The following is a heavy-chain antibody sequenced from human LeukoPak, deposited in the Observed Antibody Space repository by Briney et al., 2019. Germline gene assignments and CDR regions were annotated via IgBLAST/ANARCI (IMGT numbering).Heavy chain of an antibody. CDR3: ARGMGGYGGYDY. Sequence: GGSLRLSCAASGFTFSSYAMSWVRQAPGKGLEWVSAISGSGGSTYYADSVKGRFTISRDNSKNTVYLQMNSLRVEDTAVYYCARGMGGYGGYDYWGQGTLVTVSS. CDR2: ISGSGGST. J-gene: IGHJ4*02. CDR1: GFTFSSYA. V-gene: IGHV3-23*01. D-gene: IGHD5-12*01.